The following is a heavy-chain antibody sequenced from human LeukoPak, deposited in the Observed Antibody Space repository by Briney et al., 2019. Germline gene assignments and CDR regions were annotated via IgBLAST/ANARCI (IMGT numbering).Heavy chain of an antibody. D-gene: IGHD3-10*01. CDR1: GYTFTDYY. Sequence: GASVKVSCKPSGYTFTDYYIHWVRQATGQGLEWMGWMNPNSGNTGYAQKFQGRVTMTRNTSISTAYMELSSLRSEDTAVYYCARGPRKVRGVSGWFDPWGQGTLVTVSS. CDR2: MNPNSGNT. V-gene: IGHV1-8*02. J-gene: IGHJ5*02. CDR3: ARGPRKVRGVSGWFDP.